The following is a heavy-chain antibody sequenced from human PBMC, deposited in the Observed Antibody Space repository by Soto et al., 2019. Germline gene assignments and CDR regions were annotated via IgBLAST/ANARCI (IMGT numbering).Heavy chain of an antibody. V-gene: IGHV3-30*18. Sequence: QVQLVESGGGVVQPGRSLRLSCAASGFTFSAYGMHWVRQAPGKGLEWVAVISYDGHNKYYADSVKGRFTISRDNSKNTQYLQMSSLRADDTAVYYCAKGFSYSVIDYWGQGTLVTVSS. CDR3: AKGFSYSVIDY. J-gene: IGHJ4*02. D-gene: IGHD5-18*01. CDR1: GFTFSAYG. CDR2: ISYDGHNK.